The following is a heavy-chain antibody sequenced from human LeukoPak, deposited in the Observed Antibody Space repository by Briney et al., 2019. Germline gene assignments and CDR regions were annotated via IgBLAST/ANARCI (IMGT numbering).Heavy chain of an antibody. D-gene: IGHD1-26*01. CDR2: ISGGGGRT. Sequence: GGSLRLSCAASGFTFNSYVMTWVRQAPGKGLEWVSGISGGGGRTYYADSVRGRFTISRDISKNTLYLQINSLRADDTAIYYCARDSGNYYGFDYWGQGTLVTVSP. J-gene: IGHJ4*02. V-gene: IGHV3-23*01. CDR1: GFTFNSYV. CDR3: ARDSGNYYGFDY.